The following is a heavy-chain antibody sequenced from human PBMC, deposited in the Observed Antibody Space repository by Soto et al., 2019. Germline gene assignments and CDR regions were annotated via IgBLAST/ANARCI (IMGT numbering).Heavy chain of an antibody. CDR3: ASGPYDDRVGTWHFGY. D-gene: IGHD3-22*01. V-gene: IGHV4-31*02. J-gene: IGHJ4*02. CDR1: GGSISISDYY. CDR2: IYSSGNT. Sequence: SETLSLTCTVSGGSISISDYYCRWIRQPPGNGLEWIAYIYSSGNTYYNPSLKSRLTISVDTSKNQFSLKLNSVTAADTALYYCASGPYDDRVGTWHFGYWGQGSLATVSS.